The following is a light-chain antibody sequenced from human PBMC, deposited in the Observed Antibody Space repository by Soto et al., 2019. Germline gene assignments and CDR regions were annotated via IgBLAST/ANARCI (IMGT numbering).Light chain of an antibody. V-gene: IGLV2-14*01. CDR3: SSFTTSSTWV. CDR2: DVT. CDR1: SSDVGGYNY. Sequence: QSALTQPASVSGSPGQSITISCTGTSSDVGGYNYVSWYQQYPGKAPKLMIYDVTTRPSGVCSRFSGSKSGNTASLTISGLQAEDEADYYCSSFTTSSTWVFGAGTKLTVL. J-gene: IGLJ3*02.